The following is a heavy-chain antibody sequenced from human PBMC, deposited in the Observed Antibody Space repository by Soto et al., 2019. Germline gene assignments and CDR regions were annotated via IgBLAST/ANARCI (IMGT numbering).Heavy chain of an antibody. D-gene: IGHD2-2*01. CDR1: GGSFSGYY. Sequence: SETLSLTCAVYGGSFSGYYWSWIRQPPGKGLEWIGEINHSGSTNYNPSLKSRVTISVDTSKNQFSLKLSSVTAADTAVYYCARGNIVVVPAAISRYYYYYMDVWGKGTTVTVSS. V-gene: IGHV4-34*01. CDR2: INHSGST. CDR3: ARGNIVVVPAAISRYYYYYMDV. J-gene: IGHJ6*03.